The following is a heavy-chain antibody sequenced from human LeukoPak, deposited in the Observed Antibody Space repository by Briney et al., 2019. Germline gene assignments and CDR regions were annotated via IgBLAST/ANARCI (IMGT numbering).Heavy chain of an antibody. V-gene: IGHV1-18*01. CDR3: ARAVSFSGSAVTGGAH. CDR1: GYTFTIYG. CDR2: ISVYNGNT. Sequence: ASVTVSFKASGYTFTIYGISWVRQAPGQGLEWIGWISVYNGNTIYAQGLQGRVTMTTDTSTSTAYMELRSLQSDDTAVYYCARAVSFSGSAVTGGAHWGQGTLVTVSS. D-gene: IGHD6-19*01. J-gene: IGHJ4*02.